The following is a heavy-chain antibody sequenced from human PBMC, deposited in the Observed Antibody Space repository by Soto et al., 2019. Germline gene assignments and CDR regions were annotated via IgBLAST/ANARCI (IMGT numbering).Heavy chain of an antibody. J-gene: IGHJ4*02. CDR2: IYYSGST. V-gene: IGHV4-39*02. D-gene: IGHD2-2*01. CDR1: GGSISSSSYY. Sequence: SETLSLTCTVSGGSISSSSYYWGWIRQPPGKGLEWIGSIYYSGSTYYNPSLKSRVTISVDTSKNQFSLKLSSVTAADTAVYYCAREEPYCSSTSCYVNTYYFDYWGQGTLVTVSS. CDR3: AREEPYCSSTSCYVNTYYFDY.